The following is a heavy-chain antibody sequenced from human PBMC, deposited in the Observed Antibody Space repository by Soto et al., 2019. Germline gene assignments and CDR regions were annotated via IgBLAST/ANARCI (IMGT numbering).Heavy chain of an antibody. V-gene: IGHV4-34*01. D-gene: IGHD1-26*01. J-gene: IGHJ4*02. CDR3: SRGASAAWELQYY. CDR1: GGAFCVGY. Sequence: ETPCPTCAFSGGAFCVGYWRWVRQPPGKGLDWIGEVNHSGSTNYNPSLKSRVTISVDTSKNQFSLNLSSVTAADTAVYYCSRGASAAWELQYYWGQGTLVTVSS. CDR2: VNHSGST.